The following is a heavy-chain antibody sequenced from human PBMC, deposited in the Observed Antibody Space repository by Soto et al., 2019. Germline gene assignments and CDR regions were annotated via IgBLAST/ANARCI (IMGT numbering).Heavy chain of an antibody. CDR3: ARARSSHPNYYYYYMDV. J-gene: IGHJ6*03. CDR2: IWYDGSNK. CDR1: GFTFSSYG. V-gene: IGHV3-33*01. Sequence: GGSLRLSCAASGFTFSSYGMHWVRLAPGKGLEWVAVIWYDGSNKYYADSVKGRFTISRDNSKNTLYLQMNSLRAEDTAVYYCARARSSHPNYYYYYMDVWGKGTTVTVSS. D-gene: IGHD6-6*01.